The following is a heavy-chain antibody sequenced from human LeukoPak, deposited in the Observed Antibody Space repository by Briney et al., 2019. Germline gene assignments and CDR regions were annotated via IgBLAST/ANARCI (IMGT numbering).Heavy chain of an antibody. CDR2: ISSSGSSK. CDR3: ARGGENEYKYNAFDI. V-gene: IGHV3-48*03. D-gene: IGHD3-16*01. Sequence: GGSLRLSCAASGFTFSSHEMNWVRQAPGKGLECVSYISSSGSSKYYADSVKGRFTISRDNAKNSLYLQMSSLRAEDTAVYYCARGGENEYKYNAFDIWRQGTMVTVCS. J-gene: IGHJ3*02. CDR1: GFTFSSHE.